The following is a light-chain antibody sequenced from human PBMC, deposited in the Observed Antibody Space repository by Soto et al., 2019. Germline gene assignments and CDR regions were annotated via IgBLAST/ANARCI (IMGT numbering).Light chain of an antibody. V-gene: IGKV3-20*01. J-gene: IGKJ3*01. CDR1: QSISSSF. Sequence: IVLTQCPGIWSRSPGERASLSGGASQSISSSFLAWYQQKPGQAPRLLIYGASSRATGIPDRFSGSGSGTDFTLTISRLEPEDFAVYYCQQYGSSPPTFGPGTKVDI. CDR2: GAS. CDR3: QQYGSSPPT.